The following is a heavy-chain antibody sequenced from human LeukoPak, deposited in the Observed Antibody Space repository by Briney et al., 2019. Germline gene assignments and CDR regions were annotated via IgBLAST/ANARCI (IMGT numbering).Heavy chain of an antibody. CDR1: GFTLSSYW. D-gene: IGHD3-22*01. V-gene: IGHV3-74*01. Sequence: GGSLRLSCAASGFTLSSYWMHWVRQAPGKGLVWVSRINIDGSTTSYADSVKGRFTISRDNAKNTLYLQMNSLRAEDTAVYYCARDRPEYYYDSSGYYWYFDYWGQGTLVTVSS. CDR3: ARDRPEYYYDSSGYYWYFDY. CDR2: INIDGSTT. J-gene: IGHJ4*02.